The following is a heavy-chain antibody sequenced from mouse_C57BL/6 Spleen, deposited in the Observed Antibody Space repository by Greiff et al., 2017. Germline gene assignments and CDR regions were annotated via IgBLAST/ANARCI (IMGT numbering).Heavy chain of an antibody. CDR3: AREGLGRAMDY. CDR2: IDPSDSET. CDR1: GYTFTSYW. Sequence: VQLQQSGAELVRPGSSVKLSCKASGYTFTSYWMHWVKQRPIQGLEWIGNIDPSDSETHYNQKFKDKATLTVDKSSSTAYMQLSSLTSEDSAVYYCAREGLGRAMDYWGQGTSVTVSS. J-gene: IGHJ4*01. D-gene: IGHD3-3*01. V-gene: IGHV1-52*01.